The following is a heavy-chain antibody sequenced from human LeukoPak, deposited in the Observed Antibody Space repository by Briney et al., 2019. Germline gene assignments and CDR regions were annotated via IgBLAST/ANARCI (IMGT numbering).Heavy chain of an antibody. CDR3: ARGLQVGATI. CDR2: ISSSSSTI. CDR1: GFTFSSYS. Sequence: GGSLRLSCAASGFTFSSYSMNWVRQAPGKGLEWVSYISSSSSTIYYADSVKGRFTISRDNAKNSLYLQMNSLRAEDTAVYYCARGLQVGATIWGQGTLVTVSS. V-gene: IGHV3-48*01. D-gene: IGHD1-26*01. J-gene: IGHJ4*02.